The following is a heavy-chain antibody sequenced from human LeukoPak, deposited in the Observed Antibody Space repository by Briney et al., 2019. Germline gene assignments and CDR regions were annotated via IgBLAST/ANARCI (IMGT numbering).Heavy chain of an antibody. CDR2: IYYCGST. Sequence: PSETLSLTCTVSGGSISSGGYYWSWIRQHPGKGLEWIGYIYYCGSTYYNPSLKSRVTISVDTSKNQFSLKLSSVTAADTAVYYCAREPSATYFDYWGQGTLVTVSS. D-gene: IGHD2-2*01. CDR1: GGSISSGGYY. V-gene: IGHV4-31*03. CDR3: AREPSATYFDY. J-gene: IGHJ4*02.